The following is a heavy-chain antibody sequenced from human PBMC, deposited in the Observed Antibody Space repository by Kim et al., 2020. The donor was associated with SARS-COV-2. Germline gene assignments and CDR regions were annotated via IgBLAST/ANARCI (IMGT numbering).Heavy chain of an antibody. CDR1: GYSFTSYW. J-gene: IGHJ1*01. D-gene: IGHD6-19*01. CDR2: IDPSDSYT. CDR3: AILPYSSGWYQAEYFQH. Sequence: GESLKISCKGSGYSFTSYWISWVRQMPGKGLEWMGRIDPSDSYTNYSPSFQGHVTISADKSISTAYLQWSSLKASDTAMYYCAILPYSSGWYQAEYFQHWGQGTLVTVSS. V-gene: IGHV5-10-1*01.